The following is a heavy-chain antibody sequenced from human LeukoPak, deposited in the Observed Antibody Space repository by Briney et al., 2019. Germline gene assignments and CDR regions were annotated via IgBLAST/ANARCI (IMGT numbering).Heavy chain of an antibody. CDR1: GGTFSSYA. CDR2: INPNSGDT. J-gene: IGHJ4*02. Sequence: VASVKVSCKASGGTFSSYAISWVRQAPGQGLEWMGWINPNSGDTNYAQKLQGRVTMTTDTSTSTAYMELRSLRSDDTAVYYCARDVDLAGGRAAAGRASDYWGQGTLVTVSS. D-gene: IGHD6-13*01. CDR3: ARDVDLAGGRAAAGRASDY. V-gene: IGHV1-18*01.